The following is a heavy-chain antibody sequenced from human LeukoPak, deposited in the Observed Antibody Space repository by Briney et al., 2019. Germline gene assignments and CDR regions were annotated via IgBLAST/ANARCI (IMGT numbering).Heavy chain of an antibody. CDR2: ISGSGGST. V-gene: IGHV3-23*01. CDR1: GFTFSGYA. Sequence: GGSLRLSCAASGFTFSGYAMSWVRQAPGKGLEWVSTISGSGGSTYYADSVKGRFTISRDNSKNTLYLQMNSLRPEDTAVYYCAKIAAAEFSDYWGQGTLVTVSS. CDR3: AKIAAAEFSDY. D-gene: IGHD6-13*01. J-gene: IGHJ4*02.